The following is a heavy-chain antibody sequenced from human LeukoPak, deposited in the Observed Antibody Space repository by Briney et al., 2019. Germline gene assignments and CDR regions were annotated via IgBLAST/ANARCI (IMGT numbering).Heavy chain of an antibody. CDR1: GFTFSSYW. V-gene: IGHV3-74*01. CDR3: ARAIYGSAFDI. Sequence: PGGSLRLSCTASGFTFSSYWMHWVRQAPGKGLVWVSRINTNGSSTSYADSVKGRFTISRDNAKNSLNLQMNSLRAEDTAVYYCARAIYGSAFDIWGQGTMVTVSS. CDR2: INTNGSST. J-gene: IGHJ3*02. D-gene: IGHD2-2*02.